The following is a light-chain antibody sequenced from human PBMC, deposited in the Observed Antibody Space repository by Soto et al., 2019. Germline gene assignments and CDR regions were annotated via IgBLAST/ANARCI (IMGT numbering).Light chain of an antibody. CDR1: QSVRNY. V-gene: IGKV1-39*01. Sequence: DIQMTESPSSLSASVGGSVTTTCRASQSVRNYLNWYQHTPGKAPNLLIYGASRLQTGVPSRVSGSGSGTDFTLTVSSLQPEDFETYYCQQTYSSPWTFGQGTKVYIK. J-gene: IGKJ1*01. CDR3: QQTYSSPWT. CDR2: GAS.